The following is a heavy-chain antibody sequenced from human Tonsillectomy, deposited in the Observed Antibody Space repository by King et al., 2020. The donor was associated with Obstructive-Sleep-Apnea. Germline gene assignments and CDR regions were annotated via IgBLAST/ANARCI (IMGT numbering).Heavy chain of an antibody. D-gene: IGHD3-9*01. CDR3: SKDRTYYDILTPDAFDI. CDR1: GFTFDDYA. CDR2: ISWNSGTI. J-gene: IGHJ3*02. V-gene: IGHV3-9*01. Sequence: VHLVESGGGLVQPGMSLRLSCAASGFTFDDYAMHWVRQAPGKGLEWVSGISWNSGTIGYADSVKGRFTISRDNAKNSLYLQMNSLRAEDTALYYCSKDRTYYDILTPDAFDIWGQGTMVTVSS.